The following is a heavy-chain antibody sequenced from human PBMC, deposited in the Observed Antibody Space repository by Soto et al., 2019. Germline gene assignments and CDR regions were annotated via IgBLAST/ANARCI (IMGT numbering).Heavy chain of an antibody. CDR2: ISGSGGST. CDR3: AKDQGDRGSGFDY. J-gene: IGHJ4*02. V-gene: IGHV3-23*04. D-gene: IGHD2-21*02. Sequence: VQLVESGGGVVQPGRSLRLSCAASGFTFSSYGMHWVRQAPGKGLEWVSAISGSGGSTYYADSVKGRFTISRDNSKNTLYLQMNSLRAEDTAVYYCAKDQGDRGSGFDYWGQGTLVTVSS. CDR1: GFTFSSYG.